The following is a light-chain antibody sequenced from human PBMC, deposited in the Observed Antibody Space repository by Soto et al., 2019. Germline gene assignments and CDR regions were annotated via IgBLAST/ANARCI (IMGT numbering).Light chain of an antibody. J-gene: IGKJ3*01. CDR3: QQSYSTPFT. CDR2: DAS. CDR1: QSITRY. Sequence: DIQMTQSPSSLSASVGDRVNITCRASQSITRYLTWYQQKPGKAPKLLMYDASILQRGVPPRFSGSRSGTDFTLTISSLQPEDFATYYCQQSYSTPFTFGPGTTVDIK. V-gene: IGKV1-39*01.